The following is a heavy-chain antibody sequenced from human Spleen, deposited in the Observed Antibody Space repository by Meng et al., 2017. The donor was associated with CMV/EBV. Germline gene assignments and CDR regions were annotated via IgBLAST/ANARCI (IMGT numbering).Heavy chain of an antibody. CDR1: GFTFSSYS. CDR3: ASSAEAQGIRAYFHYGMDV. V-gene: IGHV3-21*06. CDR2: ISSGSDYI. D-gene: IGHD5-18*01. Sequence: GESLKISCAASGFTFSSYSMNWVRQAPGKGLEWVSSISSGSDYISYADSVKGRFTISRDNAKNSLYLQMNSLRAEDTAVYYCASSAEAQGIRAYFHYGMDVWGQGTTVTVSS. J-gene: IGHJ6*02.